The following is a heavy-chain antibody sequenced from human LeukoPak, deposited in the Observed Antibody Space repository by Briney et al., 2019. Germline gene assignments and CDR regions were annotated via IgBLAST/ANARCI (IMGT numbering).Heavy chain of an antibody. J-gene: IGHJ4*02. CDR1: GFTFSSCW. V-gene: IGHV3-74*03. Sequence: GGSLRLSCAASGFTFSSCWMHWVRQAPGKGLVWVSRINGDGSSTTYADSVKGRFTISGDNSKNTLYLQMNSLRAEDTAVYYCAKDPLVGATVWGQGTLVTVSS. CDR2: INGDGSST. CDR3: AKDPLVGATV. D-gene: IGHD1-26*01.